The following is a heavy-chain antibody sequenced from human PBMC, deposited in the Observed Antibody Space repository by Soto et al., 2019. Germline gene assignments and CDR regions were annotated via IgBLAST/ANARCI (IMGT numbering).Heavy chain of an antibody. CDR2: IYYSGST. Sequence: PSETLSLTCTVSGGSISSGDYYWSWIRQPPGKGLEWIGYIYYSGSTYYNPSLKSRVTISVDTAKNQFSLKLTSVTAADTAVYFCARHQWWSSYYFDYWGQGALVTVSS. V-gene: IGHV4-30-4*01. J-gene: IGHJ4*02. CDR1: GGSISSGDYY. CDR3: ARHQWWSSYYFDY. D-gene: IGHD2-15*01.